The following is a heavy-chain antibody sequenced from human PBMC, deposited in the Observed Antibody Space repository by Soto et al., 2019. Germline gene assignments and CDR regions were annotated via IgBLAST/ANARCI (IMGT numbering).Heavy chain of an antibody. CDR3: ARGAMAKFAY. Sequence: QVQLVQSGAEVKKPGSSVKVSCKASGGTFRSHGVAWVRQAPGQGLEWLGGFIAMLGTPNYAKKIQGRDTITADESLASSYLELMSLRAEDTAVYFCARGAMAKFAYWGQGTVVTVSS. J-gene: IGHJ4*02. CDR2: FIAMLGTP. V-gene: IGHV1-69*01. CDR1: GGTFRSHG. D-gene: IGHD5-18*01.